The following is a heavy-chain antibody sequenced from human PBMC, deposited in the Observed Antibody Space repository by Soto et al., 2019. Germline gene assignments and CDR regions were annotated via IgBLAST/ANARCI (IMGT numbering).Heavy chain of an antibody. CDR1: GGSFSGYY. J-gene: IGHJ4*02. CDR2: INDSGST. CDR3: ARDYINYYDSGSYYKKYYFDY. Sequence: QVQLQQWGAGLLKPSETLSLTCAVYGGSFSGYYWSWIRQPPGKGLEWIGEINDSGSTNYNPSLKSRVTISVVTYKNQFSLKLSSVTAADTAVYYCARDYINYYDSGSYYKKYYFDYWGQGTLVTVSS. D-gene: IGHD3-10*01. V-gene: IGHV4-34*01.